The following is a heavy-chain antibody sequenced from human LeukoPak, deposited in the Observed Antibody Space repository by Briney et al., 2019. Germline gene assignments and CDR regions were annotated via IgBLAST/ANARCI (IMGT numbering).Heavy chain of an antibody. CDR3: ARETSQKGAHYMDV. CDR1: GDSISNYY. D-gene: IGHD3-16*01. CDR2: IYYSGST. J-gene: IGHJ6*03. V-gene: IGHV4-59*01. Sequence: PSETLSLTCTISGDSISNYYWNWIRQPPGKKLEWIGSIYYSGSTSYSPSLRSRVTISVDTSKNQFSLKLSSVTAADTAVYYCARETSQKGAHYMDVRGKGTTVTISS.